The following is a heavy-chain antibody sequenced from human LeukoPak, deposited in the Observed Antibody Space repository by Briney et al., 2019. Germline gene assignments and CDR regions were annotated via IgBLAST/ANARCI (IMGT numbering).Heavy chain of an antibody. J-gene: IGHJ4*02. CDR2: SSSSGATT. CDR3: ARDLSSGSYDY. D-gene: IGHD1-26*01. CDR1: EFMLGSYE. Sequence: PGGSLRLSCAASEFMLGSYEMNWVRQAPGKGLEWISYSSSSGATTHYADSVKGRFTISRDNSKNTLYLQMNSLRAEDTAVYYCARDLSSGSYDYWGQGTLVTVSS. V-gene: IGHV3-48*01.